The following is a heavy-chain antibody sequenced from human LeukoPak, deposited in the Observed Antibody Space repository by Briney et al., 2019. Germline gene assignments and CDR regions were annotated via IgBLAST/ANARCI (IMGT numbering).Heavy chain of an antibody. Sequence: GESLKISVKGSGYSFTSYWSGWVPQMPGKGLDWKGIIYPGDSDARYSPSFQGQVTISADKSISTAYLQWSSLKASETAMYYCARQVCSSTSCYNYFDYWGQGTLVTVSS. CDR2: IYPGDSDA. J-gene: IGHJ4*02. V-gene: IGHV5-51*01. CDR3: ARQVCSSTSCYNYFDY. CDR1: GYSFTSYW. D-gene: IGHD2-2*02.